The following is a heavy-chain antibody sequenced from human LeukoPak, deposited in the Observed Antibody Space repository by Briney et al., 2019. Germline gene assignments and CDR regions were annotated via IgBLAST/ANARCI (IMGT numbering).Heavy chain of an antibody. Sequence: PSETLSLTCTVSGGSISSYYWSWIRQPPGKGLEWIGYIYYSGSTNYNPSLKSRVTISVDTSKNQFSLKLSSVTAVDTAVYYCARVVAASGWFGGEIDYWGQGTLVTVSS. V-gene: IGHV4-59*01. CDR3: ARVVAASGWFGGEIDY. J-gene: IGHJ4*02. CDR2: IYYSGST. D-gene: IGHD6-19*01. CDR1: GGSISSYY.